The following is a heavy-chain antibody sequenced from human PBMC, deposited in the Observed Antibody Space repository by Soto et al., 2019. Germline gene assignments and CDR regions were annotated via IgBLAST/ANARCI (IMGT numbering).Heavy chain of an antibody. V-gene: IGHV5-51*01. CDR2: IYPADSDT. Sequence: PGESLKISCKESEYMFSDYWIAWVRQMPEKGLEWLGIIYPADSDTRYNPSFQGQVTISADKSISTAYLQWSTLTASDSAIYYCARRKSGPTFSYYGLDVWRQRTTVTAS. J-gene: IGHJ6*02. CDR3: ARRKSGPTFSYYGLDV. CDR1: EYMFSDYW.